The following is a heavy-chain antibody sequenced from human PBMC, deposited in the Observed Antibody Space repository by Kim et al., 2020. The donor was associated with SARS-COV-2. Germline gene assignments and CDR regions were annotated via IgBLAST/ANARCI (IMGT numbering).Heavy chain of an antibody. V-gene: IGHV5-51*01. CDR1: GYRFTSYW. Sequence: GVSLKISCKGSGYRFTSYWIGWVRQMPGKGLEWMGIIYPGDSDTRYSPSFQGQVTISADKSITTAYLQWSSLKASDTAMYYCARAESGISTPDAFDIWGQGTMVTVSS. CDR2: IYPGDSDT. D-gene: IGHD6-13*01. CDR3: ARAESGISTPDAFDI. J-gene: IGHJ3*02.